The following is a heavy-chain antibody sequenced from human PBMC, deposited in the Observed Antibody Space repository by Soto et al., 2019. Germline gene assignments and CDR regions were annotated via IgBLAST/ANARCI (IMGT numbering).Heavy chain of an antibody. CDR3: VRQGFGNLHGLVDV. CDR1: GVSSGNYK. J-gene: IGHJ6*02. D-gene: IGHD3-10*01. CDR2: IDDGGST. V-gene: IGHV4-59*08. Sequence: QVQLQESGPGLVNPSETLSLTCTVSGVSSGNYKWSWIRQSPGKGLEWIGYIDDGGSTSYNPSLKSRVTMSVDTSTRQFSLNLRSVTAADTAVYYCVRQGFGNLHGLVDVWGPGTTVTVSS.